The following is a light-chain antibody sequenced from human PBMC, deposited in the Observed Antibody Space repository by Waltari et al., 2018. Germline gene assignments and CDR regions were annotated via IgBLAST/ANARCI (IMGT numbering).Light chain of an antibody. CDR2: EVS. Sequence: QSALTQPASVSGSPGQSITISCTGTSSDVGGYNYVSWYQQHPGRAPKLLIYEVSNRPSGVSNRLSGSKSGNTASLTISGLQAEDEADYYCSSYTSSISLAFGGGTKLTVL. J-gene: IGLJ2*01. V-gene: IGLV2-14*01. CDR1: SSDVGGYNY. CDR3: SSYTSSISLA.